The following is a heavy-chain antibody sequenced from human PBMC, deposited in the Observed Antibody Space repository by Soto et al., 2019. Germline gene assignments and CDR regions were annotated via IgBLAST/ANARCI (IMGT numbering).Heavy chain of an antibody. CDR1: GVSFNNNG. CDR3: ARVLYYGSASYSPYGMDV. Sequence: QVQLVQSGAEVKKPGSSVKVSCKTSGVSFNNNGIGWVRQAPGHGLEWMGGVSPPFRTSNYARKFQDRISITTDSFTGTVKMELSSLTSEDTAQYYCARVLYYGSASYSPYGMDVWGQGTTVTVSS. CDR2: VSPPFRTS. V-gene: IGHV1-69*01. D-gene: IGHD3-10*01. J-gene: IGHJ6*02.